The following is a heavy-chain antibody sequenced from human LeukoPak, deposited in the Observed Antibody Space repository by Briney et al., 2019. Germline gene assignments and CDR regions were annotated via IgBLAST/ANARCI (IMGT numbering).Heavy chain of an antibody. J-gene: IGHJ6*02. CDR3: ARDRGSSWSDYYYYYGMDV. CDR1: GGSFSGYY. CDR2: ISSSGSTI. D-gene: IGHD6-13*01. V-gene: IGHV3-11*04. Sequence: LSLTCAVYGGSFSGYYWSWIRQAPGKGLEWVSYISSSGSTIYYADSVKGRFTISRDNAKNSLYLQMNSLRAEDTAVYYCARDRGSSWSDYYYYYGMDVWGQGTTVTVSS.